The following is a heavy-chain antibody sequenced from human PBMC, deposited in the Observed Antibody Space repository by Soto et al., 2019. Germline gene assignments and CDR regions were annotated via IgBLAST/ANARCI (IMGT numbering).Heavy chain of an antibody. CDR3: ARGPVAVAGEAYDAFDI. CDR1: GYTFTGYY. V-gene: IGHV1-2*04. Sequence: ASVKVSCKASGYTFTGYYMHWVRQAPGQGFEWMGWINPNSGGTNYAQKFQGWVTMTRDTSISTAYMELSRLRSDDTAVYYCARGPVAVAGEAYDAFDIWGQGTMVTVSS. J-gene: IGHJ3*02. CDR2: INPNSGGT. D-gene: IGHD6-19*01.